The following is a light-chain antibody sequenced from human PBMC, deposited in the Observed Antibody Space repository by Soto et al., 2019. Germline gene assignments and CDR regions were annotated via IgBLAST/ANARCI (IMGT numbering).Light chain of an antibody. J-gene: IGLJ1*01. CDR3: ISYAGSNNYV. CDR1: SSDVGGYKY. CDR2: DVN. V-gene: IGLV2-8*01. Sequence: QSVLTQPPSSSGSPGQSVTISCTGTSSDVGGYKYVSWYQHYPGKAPKLMIYDVNKRPSGVPDRFSGSKSGNTASLTVSGLQAEDEADYYCISYAGSNNYVFGTGTKVTVL.